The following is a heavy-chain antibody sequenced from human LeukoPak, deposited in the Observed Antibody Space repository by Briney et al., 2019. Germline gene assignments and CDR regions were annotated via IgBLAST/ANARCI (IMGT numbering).Heavy chain of an antibody. V-gene: IGHV3-21*01. D-gene: IGHD3-22*01. J-gene: IGHJ4*02. CDR2: ISSSSSYI. CDR3: ATLYYYDSSGYYSPVRFDY. CDR1: GFTFSSYS. Sequence: GGSLRPSCAASGFTFSSYSINWVRQAPGKGLEWVSSISSSSSYIYYADSVKGRFTISRDNAKNSLYLQMNSLRAEDTAVCYCATLYYYDSSGYYSPVRFDYWGQGTLVTVSS.